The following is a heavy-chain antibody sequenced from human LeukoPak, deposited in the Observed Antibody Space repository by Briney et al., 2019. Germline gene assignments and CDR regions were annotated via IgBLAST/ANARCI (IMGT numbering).Heavy chain of an antibody. J-gene: IGHJ4*02. V-gene: IGHV4-34*01. Sequence: SETLSLTCAVYGGSFSGYYWSWIRQPPGKGLEWIGEINHSGSTNYNPSLKSRVTISVDTSKNQFSLKLNSVTAADTAVYFCARVHSGTYYSYDWGQGTLVTVSS. D-gene: IGHD1-26*01. CDR3: ARVHSGTYYSYD. CDR1: GGSFSGYY. CDR2: INHSGST.